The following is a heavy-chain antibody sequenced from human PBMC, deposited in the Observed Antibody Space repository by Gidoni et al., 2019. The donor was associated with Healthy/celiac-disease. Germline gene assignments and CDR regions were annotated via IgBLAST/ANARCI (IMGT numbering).Heavy chain of an antibody. V-gene: IGHV2-5*01. CDR2: IYWNDDK. J-gene: IGHJ4*02. D-gene: IGHD6-19*01. Sequence: QITLKQSGPTLVTPTQTLKLTGPFSGFSLSTSGVGVGWIRQPPGKALEWLALIYWNDDKRYSPSLKSRLTITKDTSKNQVVLTMTNMDPVDTATYYCAHISGWYEPLDYWGQGTLVTVSS. CDR1: GFSLSTSGVG. CDR3: AHISGWYEPLDY.